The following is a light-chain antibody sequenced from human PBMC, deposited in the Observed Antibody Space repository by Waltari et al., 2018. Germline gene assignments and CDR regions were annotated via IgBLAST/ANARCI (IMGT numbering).Light chain of an antibody. V-gene: IGLV2-23*02. CDR3: CSYAGSSKV. CDR1: SSDVGGYNY. Sequence: QSALTQPASVSGSPGQSITLSCTGTSSDVGGYNYVSWYQQHPGKAPKLMIYDVSKRPSGVSNRFSGSKSGNTASLTISGLQAEDEADYYCCSYAGSSKVFGGGTKLTVL. CDR2: DVS. J-gene: IGLJ3*02.